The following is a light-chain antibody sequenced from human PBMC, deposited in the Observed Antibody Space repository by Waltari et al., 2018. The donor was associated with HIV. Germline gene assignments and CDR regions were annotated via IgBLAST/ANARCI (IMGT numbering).Light chain of an antibody. J-gene: IGKJ5*01. CDR2: AVS. CDR3: QQSYSTPFT. Sequence: DIQLTQSPSFLSASIGDRVTITCRASQDSSSYLAWYQQKPGKAPKVLIYAVSTLQSGVPSRFSGSGSGTEFTLTITSLQAEDFATYYCQQSYSTPFTFGQGTRLEIK. V-gene: IGKV1-9*01. CDR1: QDSSSY.